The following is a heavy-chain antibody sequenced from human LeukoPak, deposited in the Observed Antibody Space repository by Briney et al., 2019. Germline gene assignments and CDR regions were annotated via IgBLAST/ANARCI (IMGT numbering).Heavy chain of an antibody. CDR1: GFTFSSYA. V-gene: IGHV3-23*01. D-gene: IGHD3-3*01. CDR2: ISGSGGST. CDR3: AKEPRRITIFGVVNFDP. J-gene: IGHJ5*02. Sequence: PGRSLRLSCAASGFTFSSYAMSWVRQAPGKGLEWVSAISGSGGSTYYADSVKGRFTISRDNSKNTLYLQMNSLRAEDTAVYYCAKEPRRITIFGVVNFDPWGQGTLITVSS.